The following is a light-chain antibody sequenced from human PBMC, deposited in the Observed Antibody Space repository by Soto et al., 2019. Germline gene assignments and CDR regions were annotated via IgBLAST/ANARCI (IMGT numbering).Light chain of an antibody. CDR3: QQYGSYPLT. CDR2: GAS. CDR1: QSVSSSY. V-gene: IGKV3-20*01. Sequence: PGERVTLSCRASQSVSSSYLTWYQQKPGQAPRLLIYGASTRATSIPARFSGSGSGTDFTLTISSLQPDDFVTYYCQQYGSYPLTFGGGTKVEIK. J-gene: IGKJ4*01.